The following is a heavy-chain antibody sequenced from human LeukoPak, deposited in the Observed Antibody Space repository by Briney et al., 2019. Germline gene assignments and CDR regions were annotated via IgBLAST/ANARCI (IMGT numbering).Heavy chain of an antibody. V-gene: IGHV3-53*01. CDR2: IYSGGDT. CDR3: ASSGVFPHNPLDY. J-gene: IGHJ4*02. Sequence: PGGSLRLSCAASGFTVSSNYMSWVRQAPGKGLEWVSLIYSGGDTYYADSVKGRFTVSRDNSKNTLYLQMNSLRAEDTAVYYCASSGVFPHNPLDYWGQGTLVTVSS. D-gene: IGHD6-19*01. CDR1: GFTVSSNY.